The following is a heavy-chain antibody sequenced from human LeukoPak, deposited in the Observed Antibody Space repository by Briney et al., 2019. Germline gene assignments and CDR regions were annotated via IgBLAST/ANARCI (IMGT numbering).Heavy chain of an antibody. CDR3: AKDYCSSTSCLTDY. Sequence: GGSLRLSCAASGFTFSTYSMNWVRQAPGKGLEWVSSISSSSSYIYYADSVKGRFTISRDNAKNSLYLQMNSLRAEDTAVYYCAKDYCSSTSCLTDYWGQGTLVTVSS. CDR1: GFTFSTYS. J-gene: IGHJ4*02. V-gene: IGHV3-21*04. D-gene: IGHD2-2*01. CDR2: ISSSSSYI.